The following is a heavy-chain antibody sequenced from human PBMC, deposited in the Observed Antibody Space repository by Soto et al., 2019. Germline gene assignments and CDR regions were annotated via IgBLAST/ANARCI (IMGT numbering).Heavy chain of an antibody. Sequence: PSETLSLTCAVYVGSFSGYYWSWIRQPPGKGLEWIGEINHSGSTNYNPSLKSRVTISVDTSKNQFSLKLSSVTAADTAVYYCASQYCSSTSCPEYYYYYMDVWGKGTTVTVSS. J-gene: IGHJ6*03. D-gene: IGHD2-2*01. CDR1: VGSFSGYY. CDR3: ASQYCSSTSCPEYYYYYMDV. V-gene: IGHV4-34*01. CDR2: INHSGST.